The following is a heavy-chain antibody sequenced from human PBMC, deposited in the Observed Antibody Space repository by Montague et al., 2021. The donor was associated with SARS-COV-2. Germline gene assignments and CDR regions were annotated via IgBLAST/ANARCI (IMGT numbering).Heavy chain of an antibody. CDR2: ISGSSGTI. J-gene: IGHJ6*02. CDR1: GFTFSTCS. Sequence: SLRLSCAATGFTFSTCSMTWVRQAPGKGLEWISYISGSSGTIHYADSVKGRFTISRDNARDSLSLQMNSLRADDTAIYYCARHDSWSDYLMRTLYGMDVWGQGPTVIVSS. CDR3: ARHDSWSDYLMRTLYGMDV. D-gene: IGHD3-3*01. V-gene: IGHV3-48*04.